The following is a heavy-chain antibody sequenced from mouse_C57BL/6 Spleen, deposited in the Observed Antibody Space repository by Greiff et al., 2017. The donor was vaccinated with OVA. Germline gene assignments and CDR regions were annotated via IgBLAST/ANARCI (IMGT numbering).Heavy chain of an antibody. CDR1: GFNIKNTY. CDR3: ARTRGPIYDGYHGYFDY. CDR2: IDPANGNT. D-gene: IGHD2-3*01. Sequence: EVKLVESVAELVRPGASVKLSCTASGFNIKNTYMHWVKQRPEQGLEWIGRIDPANGNTKYAPKFQGKATITADTSSNTAYLQLSSLTSEDTAIYYCARTRGPIYDGYHGYFDYWGQGTTLTVSS. V-gene: IGHV14-3*01. J-gene: IGHJ2*01.